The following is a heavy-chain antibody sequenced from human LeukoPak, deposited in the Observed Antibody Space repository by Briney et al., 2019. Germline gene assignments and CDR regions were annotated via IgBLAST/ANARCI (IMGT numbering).Heavy chain of an antibody. CDR1: GYSFNGYY. CDR3: ARVALRYFDWLLDPGTFDI. J-gene: IGHJ3*02. V-gene: IGHV1-2*02. CDR2: INPTSGGT. D-gene: IGHD3-9*01. Sequence: ASVKVSCKASGYSFNGYYMHWVRQAPGQGLEWIGWINPTSGGTNYAQKFQGRVTMTRDTSISTAYMELSRLRSDDTAVYYCARVALRYFDWLLDPGTFDIWDQGTMVTVSS.